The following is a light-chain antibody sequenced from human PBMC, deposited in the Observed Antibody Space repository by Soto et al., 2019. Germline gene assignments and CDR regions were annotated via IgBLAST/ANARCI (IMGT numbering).Light chain of an antibody. CDR2: KDS. V-gene: IGLV3-25*02. CDR1: ALPKQY. Sequence: SYELTQPPSVSVSPGQTARITCSGDALPKQYAYWYQQKPGQAPVLVIYKDSERPSGIPERFSGSSSGTTVTLTISGVQAEDEADYYCQSADSSGTSWVFGGGTKLNVL. CDR3: QSADSSGTSWV. J-gene: IGLJ3*02.